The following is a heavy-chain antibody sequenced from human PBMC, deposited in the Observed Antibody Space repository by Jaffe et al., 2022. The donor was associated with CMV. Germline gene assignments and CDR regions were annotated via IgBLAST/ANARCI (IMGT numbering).Heavy chain of an antibody. Sequence: EVQLVESGGGLVQPGGSLRLSCAASGFTFSSYWMHWVRQAPGKGLVWVSRINSDGSSTSYADSVKGRFTISRDNAKNTLYLQMNSLRAEDTAVYYCAREWGGYSYGLGYYYYGMDVWGQGTTVTVSS. CDR2: INSDGSST. V-gene: IGHV3-74*01. J-gene: IGHJ6*02. D-gene: IGHD5-18*01. CDR1: GFTFSSYW. CDR3: AREWGGYSYGLGYYYYGMDV.